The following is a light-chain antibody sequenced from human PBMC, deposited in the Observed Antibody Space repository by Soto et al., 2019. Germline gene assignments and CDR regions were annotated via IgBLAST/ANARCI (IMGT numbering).Light chain of an antibody. V-gene: IGLV2-14*01. CDR1: SSDIGAYNY. J-gene: IGLJ2*01. CDR2: EVS. Sequence: QSVLTQPPSASGSPGQSVTISCTGTSSDIGAYNYVSWYQQHPGKAPKLIIYEVSNRPSGVSNRFSGSKSGNTASLTISGLQTEDEADYYCSSYTSTSTLGFGGGTKLTVL. CDR3: SSYTSTSTLG.